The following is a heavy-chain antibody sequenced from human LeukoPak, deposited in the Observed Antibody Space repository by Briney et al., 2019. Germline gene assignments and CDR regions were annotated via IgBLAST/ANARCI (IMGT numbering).Heavy chain of an antibody. CDR3: AREKEESRGFDY. CDR1: GFTFSNYG. V-gene: IGHV3-23*01. D-gene: IGHD3-10*01. CDR2: ISGSGGST. Sequence: GGCLRLSCAASGFTFSNYGMSWVRQAPGKGLEWVSVISGSGGSTDYADSVKGRFTISRDNAKNSLYLQMNSLRAEDTAVYFCAREKEESRGFDYWGQGTLVTVSS. J-gene: IGHJ4*02.